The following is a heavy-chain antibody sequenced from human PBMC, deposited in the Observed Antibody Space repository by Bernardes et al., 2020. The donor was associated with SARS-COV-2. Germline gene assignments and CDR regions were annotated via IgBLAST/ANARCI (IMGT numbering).Heavy chain of an antibody. V-gene: IGHV1-8*01. CDR2: MNPNSGNT. CDR1: GYTFTSYD. J-gene: IGHJ6*02. Sequence: ASVKVSCKASGYTFTSYDINWVRQATGQGLEWMGWMNPNSGNTGYAQKFQGRVTMTRNTSISTAYMELSSLRSEDTAVYYCARGHSSGWQNYYYYGMDVWGQGTTVTGSS. D-gene: IGHD6-19*01. CDR3: ARGHSSGWQNYYYYGMDV.